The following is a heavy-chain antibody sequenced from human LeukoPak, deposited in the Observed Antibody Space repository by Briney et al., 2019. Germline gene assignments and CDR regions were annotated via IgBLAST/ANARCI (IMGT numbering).Heavy chain of an antibody. CDR3: ARDESSQQWLVPFDY. Sequence: GGSLRPSCAASGFTFSSYSMNWVRQAPGKGLEWVSSISSGSSYIYYADSVKGRFTISRDNSKNTLYLQMNSLRAEDTAVYYCARDESSQQWLVPFDYWGQGTLVTVSS. V-gene: IGHV3-21*01. J-gene: IGHJ4*02. D-gene: IGHD6-19*01. CDR1: GFTFSSYS. CDR2: ISSGSSYI.